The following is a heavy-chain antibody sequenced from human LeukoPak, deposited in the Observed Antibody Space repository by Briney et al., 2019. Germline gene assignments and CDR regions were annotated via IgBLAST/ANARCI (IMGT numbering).Heavy chain of an antibody. D-gene: IGHD3-10*01. CDR1: GGTFSSYA. Sequence: SVKVSCKASGGTFSSYAISWVRQAPGQGLEWMGGIIPIFGTANYAQKFQGRVTITTDESTSTAYMELSSLRSGDTAVYYCARAPWDYYGSGSYYPGGYYYYMDVWGKGTTVTVSS. V-gene: IGHV1-69*05. J-gene: IGHJ6*03. CDR2: IIPIFGTA. CDR3: ARAPWDYYGSGSYYPGGYYYYMDV.